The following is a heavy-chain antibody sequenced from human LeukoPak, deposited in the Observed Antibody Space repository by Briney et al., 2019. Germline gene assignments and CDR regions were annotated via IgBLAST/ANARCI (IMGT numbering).Heavy chain of an antibody. D-gene: IGHD2-2*01. CDR1: GYTFTGYY. V-gene: IGHV1-2*02. CDR2: INSNSGGT. J-gene: IGHJ6*04. CDR3: ARVRIVVVPAAMDA. Sequence: VASVKVSCKASGYTFTGYYMHWVRQAPGQGLEWMGWINSNSGGTNYAQKFQGRVTMTRDTSISTAYMELSRLRSDDTAVYYCARVRIVVVPAAMDAWSKGTTVTVSS.